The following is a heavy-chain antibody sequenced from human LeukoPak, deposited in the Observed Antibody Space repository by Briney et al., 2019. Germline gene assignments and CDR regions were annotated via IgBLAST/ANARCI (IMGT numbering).Heavy chain of an antibody. CDR3: ARGVALSPPRFDP. V-gene: IGHV4-34*01. J-gene: IGHJ5*02. CDR1: GGSFSGYY. CDR2: INHSGST. Sequence: PSETLSLTCAVYGGSFSGYYWSWIRQPPGKGLEGIGEINHSGSTNYNPSLKSRVTISVDTSKNQFSLKLSSVTAADTAVYYCARGVALSPPRFDPWGQGTLVTVSS.